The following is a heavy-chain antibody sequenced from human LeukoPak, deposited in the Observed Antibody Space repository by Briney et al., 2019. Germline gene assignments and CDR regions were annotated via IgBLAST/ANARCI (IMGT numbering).Heavy chain of an antibody. D-gene: IGHD3-22*01. CDR1: GDSVSSNSAA. Sequence: SQTLSLTCAISGDSVSSNSAAWHWIRQSPSRGLEWLGRTYYRSKWYNDYAVSVKSRITINPDTSKNQFSLQLNSVTPEDTAVYYCARDPRYDSSGYYYFHYYYGMDVWGQGTTVTVSS. CDR2: TYYRSKWYN. J-gene: IGHJ6*02. V-gene: IGHV6-1*01. CDR3: ARDPRYDSSGYYYFHYYYGMDV.